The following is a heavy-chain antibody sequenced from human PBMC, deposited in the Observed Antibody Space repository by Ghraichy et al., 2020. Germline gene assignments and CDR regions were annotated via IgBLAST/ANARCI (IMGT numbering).Heavy chain of an antibody. CDR3: ARVFRDFWSGYYTGGWYYYYYMDV. CDR2: ISSSSSYI. Sequence: GGSLRLSCAASGFTFSSYSMNWVRQAPGKGLEWVSSISSSSSYIYYADSVKGRFTISRDNAKNSLYLQMNSLRAEDTAVYYCARVFRDFWSGYYTGGWYYYYYMDVWGKGTTVTVSS. J-gene: IGHJ6*03. CDR1: GFTFSSYS. V-gene: IGHV3-21*01. D-gene: IGHD3-3*01.